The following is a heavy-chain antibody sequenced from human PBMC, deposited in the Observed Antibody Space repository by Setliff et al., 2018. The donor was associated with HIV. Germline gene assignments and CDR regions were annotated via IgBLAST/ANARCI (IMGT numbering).Heavy chain of an antibody. J-gene: IGHJ4*02. D-gene: IGHD3-3*01. CDR2: INAGNGNT. CDR3: ARELKGVYDSWSSSDPPYYFDN. CDR1: GYTFTSYA. V-gene: IGHV1-3*01. Sequence: GASVKVSCKASGYTFTSYAMHWVRQAPGQRLEWMGWINAGNGNTKYSQKFQGRVTITRNTSITTAYMELSSLRSEDTAVYYCARELKGVYDSWSSSDPPYYFDNWGQGTLVTVSS.